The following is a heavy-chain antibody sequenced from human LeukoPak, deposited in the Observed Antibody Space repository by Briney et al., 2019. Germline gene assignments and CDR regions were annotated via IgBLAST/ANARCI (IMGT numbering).Heavy chain of an antibody. CDR1: GGSISSGSYY. D-gene: IGHD6-19*01. V-gene: IGHV4-61*02. CDR2: IYTSGST. Sequence: SETLSLTCTVSGGSISSGSYYWSWIRQPAGKGLEWIGRIYTSGSTNYNPSLKSRVTISVDTSKNQFSLKLSSVTAADTAVYYCARGYSSGWYSGIYYYYGMDVWGQGTTVTVSS. J-gene: IGHJ6*02. CDR3: ARGYSSGWYSGIYYYYGMDV.